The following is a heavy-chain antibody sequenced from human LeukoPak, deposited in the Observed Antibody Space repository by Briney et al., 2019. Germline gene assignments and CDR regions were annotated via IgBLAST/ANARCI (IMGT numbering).Heavy chain of an antibody. CDR2: IGASGSI. CDR1: GFTFSSYE. CDR3: ARDRGLNSYGLDY. Sequence: PGGSLRLSCAASGFTFSSYEMNWVRQAPGKGLEWVSYIGASGSIYYTDSVKGRFTISRDNAKSSLYLQMNSLRAEDTAIYYCARDRGLNSYGLDYWGQGTLVTVSS. J-gene: IGHJ4*02. D-gene: IGHD5-18*01. V-gene: IGHV3-48*03.